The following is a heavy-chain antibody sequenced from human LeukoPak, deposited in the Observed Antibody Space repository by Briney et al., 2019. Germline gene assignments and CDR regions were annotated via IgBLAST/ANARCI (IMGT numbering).Heavy chain of an antibody. CDR1: GGSISSGGYS. J-gene: IGHJ4*02. CDR3: ARDHYYYDSSGYYHKEYYFDY. CDR2: INHSGST. V-gene: IGHV4-34*01. Sequence: PSETLSLTCAVSGGSISSGGYSWSWIRQPPGKGLEWIGEINHSGSTNYNPSLKSRVTISVNTSKNQFSLKLSSVTAADTAVYYCARDHYYYDSSGYYHKEYYFDYWGQGTLVTISS. D-gene: IGHD3-22*01.